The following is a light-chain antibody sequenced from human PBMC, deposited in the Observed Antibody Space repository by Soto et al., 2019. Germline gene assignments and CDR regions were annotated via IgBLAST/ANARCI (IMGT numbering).Light chain of an antibody. J-gene: IGKJ4*01. Sequence: DIQMTQSPSSLSAYVGDRVTITCRASQTITTFLNWYQQRPGKAPKLLVYGASRLYSGVPSRFSASGSGTDFTLTISSLQHEDFATYYCQQSHNLPLTFGGGTKGE. CDR1: QTITTF. CDR2: GAS. CDR3: QQSHNLPLT. V-gene: IGKV1-39*01.